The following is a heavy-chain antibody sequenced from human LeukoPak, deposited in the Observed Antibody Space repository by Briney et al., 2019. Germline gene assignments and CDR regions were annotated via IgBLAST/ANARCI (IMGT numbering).Heavy chain of an antibody. CDR3: ARGPLGAYCGGGSCAGDY. D-gene: IGHD2-15*01. CDR1: GYTFTGYY. Sequence: ASVKVSCKASGYTFTGYYMHWVRQAPGQGLEWMGRINPNSGGTNYAQKFQGRVTVTRDTSISTAYMELSRLRSDDTAVYYCARGPLGAYCGGGSCAGDYWGQGTLVTVSS. V-gene: IGHV1-2*06. CDR2: INPNSGGT. J-gene: IGHJ4*02.